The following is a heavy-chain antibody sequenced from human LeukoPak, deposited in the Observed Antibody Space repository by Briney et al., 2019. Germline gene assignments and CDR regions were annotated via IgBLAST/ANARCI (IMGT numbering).Heavy chain of an antibody. CDR3: AKDCSTTSCQRLFDY. D-gene: IGHD2-2*01. J-gene: IGHJ4*02. Sequence: GGSLRLSCEVSGFTFSSYAMSWVRQAPGKGLEWVSAISGSGGSTHYADSVKGRFTISRDNSKNMLYLQMNSLRAEDTALYYCAKDCSTTSCQRLFDYWGQGTLVTVSS. CDR2: ISGSGGST. CDR1: GFTFSSYA. V-gene: IGHV3-23*01.